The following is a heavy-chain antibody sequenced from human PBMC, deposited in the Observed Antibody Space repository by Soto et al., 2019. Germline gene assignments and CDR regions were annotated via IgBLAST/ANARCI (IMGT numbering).Heavy chain of an antibody. V-gene: IGHV3-9*01. CDR3: AKAKSYYSYGMDV. Sequence: EVQLVESGGGLVQPGRSLRLSCAASGFTFDDYAMHWVRQAPGKGLEWVSGISWNSGSIDYAVSVKGRFTISRDNAKNSLYLQMNSLRAEDTALYYCAKAKSYYSYGMDVWGQGTTVTVSS. J-gene: IGHJ6*02. CDR2: ISWNSGSI. CDR1: GFTFDDYA.